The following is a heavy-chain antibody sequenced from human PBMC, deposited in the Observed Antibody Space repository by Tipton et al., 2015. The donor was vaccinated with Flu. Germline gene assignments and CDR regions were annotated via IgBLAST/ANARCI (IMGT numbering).Heavy chain of an antibody. CDR2: ISYDGRNQ. CDR3: AILPRGSGVFDI. Sequence: QLVQSGGGVVPPGMSMRLSCAASGFTFRTYTLHWVRQAPGKGLEWVSLISYDGRNQYYADSVKGRFTISRDDSTNTLFLQMDGLRRADTAVYYCAILPRGSGVFDIWGQGTMVSVSS. CDR1: GFTFRTYT. J-gene: IGHJ3*02. V-gene: IGHV3-30*04. D-gene: IGHD3-10*01.